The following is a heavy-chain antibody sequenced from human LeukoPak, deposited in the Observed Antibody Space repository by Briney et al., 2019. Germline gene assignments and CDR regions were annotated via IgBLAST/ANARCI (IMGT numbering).Heavy chain of an antibody. CDR1: GITSTSNW. V-gene: IGHV3-74*01. D-gene: IGHD1-26*01. CDR2: INNDGTYT. CDR3: ARGKVGPHGGQQYYFDY. Sequence: GGSLRPSCAVPGITSTSNWMHWVRQAPGKGLVWGSRINNDGTYTVYADSVKGRFTISRDNAKNTLYLQMNRLRAEDTAVYYCARGKVGPHGGQQYYFDYWGQGTLVTVSS. J-gene: IGHJ4*02.